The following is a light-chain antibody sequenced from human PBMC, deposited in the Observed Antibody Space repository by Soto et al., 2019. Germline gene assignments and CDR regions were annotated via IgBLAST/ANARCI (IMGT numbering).Light chain of an antibody. J-gene: IGLJ1*01. CDR3: CSYAGSSTLYV. CDR2: EGS. CDR1: SSDVGSYNL. V-gene: IGLV2-23*01. Sequence: QSVLTQPASVSGSPGQSITLSCTGTSSDVGSYNLVSWYQQHPGKAPKLMIYEGSKRPSGVSNRFSGSKSGNTASLTISGLQAEDEADYYCCSYAGSSTLYVFXTGTKVTVL.